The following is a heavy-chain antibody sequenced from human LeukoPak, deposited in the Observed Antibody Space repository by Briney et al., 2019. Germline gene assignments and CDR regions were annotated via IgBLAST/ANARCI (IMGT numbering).Heavy chain of an antibody. V-gene: IGHV6-1*01. CDR2: TYYRSKWYN. CDR3: ASQGAASNWFDP. D-gene: IGHD1-26*01. CDR1: GDSVSSNSAA. J-gene: IGHJ5*02. Sequence: SQTLSLTCAISGDSVSSNSAAWNWIRQSPARGLEWLGRTYYRSKWYNDYAVSVKSRITINPDTSKNQISLQLNSVTPEDTAVYYCASQGAASNWFDPWGQGTLVTVSS.